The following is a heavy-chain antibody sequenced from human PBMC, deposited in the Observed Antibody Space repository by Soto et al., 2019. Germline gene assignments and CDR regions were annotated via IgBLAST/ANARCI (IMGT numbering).Heavy chain of an antibody. J-gene: IGHJ4*02. D-gene: IGHD3-22*01. V-gene: IGHV4-61*01. CDR2: IYYSGST. Sequence: PSETLSLTCTVSGVSVSSGSYYWSWIRQPPGKGREWIGYIYYSGSTNYNPPLKSRVTISVDTSKNQFSLKLSSVTAADTAVYYCARNYYDSSGYFDYWGQGTLVTVSS. CDR1: GVSVSSGSYY. CDR3: ARNYYDSSGYFDY.